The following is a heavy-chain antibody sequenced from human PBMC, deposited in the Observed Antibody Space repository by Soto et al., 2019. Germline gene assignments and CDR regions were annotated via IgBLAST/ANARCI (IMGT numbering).Heavy chain of an antibody. CDR1: GGSFSGYY. J-gene: IGHJ5*02. CDR2: INHSGST. CDR3: ARKLAAAGTFWFDP. V-gene: IGHV4-34*01. Sequence: SETLSLTCAVYGGSFSGYYWSWIRQPPGKGLEWIGEINHSGSTNYNPSLKSRVTISVDTSKNQFSLKLSSVTAADTAVYYCARKLAAAGTFWFDPWGQGTLVTSPQ. D-gene: IGHD6-13*01.